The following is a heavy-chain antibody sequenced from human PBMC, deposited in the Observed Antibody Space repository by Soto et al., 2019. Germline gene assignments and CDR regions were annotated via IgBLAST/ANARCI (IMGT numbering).Heavy chain of an antibody. J-gene: IGHJ5*02. Sequence: QVPLVQSGAEVKQPRASVKVSCKAAGYTFTSYYMHWVRQAPGQGLEWMGWINPNSGGTNYAQKFQGWVTMTRDTSISTAYMELSRMRSDDTAVYYCARDYGSGWGGTRFDPWGQGTLVTVSS. CDR2: INPNSGGT. CDR1: GYTFTSYY. CDR3: ARDYGSGWGGTRFDP. D-gene: IGHD6-25*01. V-gene: IGHV1-2*04.